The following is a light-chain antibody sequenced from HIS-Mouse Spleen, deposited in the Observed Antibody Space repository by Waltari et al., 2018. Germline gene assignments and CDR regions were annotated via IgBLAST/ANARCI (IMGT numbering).Light chain of an antibody. V-gene: IGLV2-11*01. CDR1: SSDVGGYNY. CDR2: DVS. CDR3: RSYAGSYTWV. J-gene: IGLJ3*02. Sequence: QSALTQPRSVSGSPGQSVTISCTGTSSDVGGYNYVSWYQQHPGKARKLMIYDVSKRPSGVPDGFSGSKSGNTASLTISGLQAEDEADYYCRSYAGSYTWVFGGGTKLTVL.